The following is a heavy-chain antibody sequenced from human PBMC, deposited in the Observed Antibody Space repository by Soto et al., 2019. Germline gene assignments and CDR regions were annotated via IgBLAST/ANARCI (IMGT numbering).Heavy chain of an antibody. CDR1: GYTFTSYG. V-gene: IGHV1-18*01. Sequence: ASVKVSCKASGYTFTSYGISWVRPAPGQGLEWMGWISAYNGNTNYAQKLQGRVTMTTDTSTSTAYMELRSLRSDDTAVYYCARVLRGYCTNGVCPTRNWFDPWGQGTLVTVSS. CDR2: ISAYNGNT. D-gene: IGHD2-8*01. CDR3: ARVLRGYCTNGVCPTRNWFDP. J-gene: IGHJ5*02.